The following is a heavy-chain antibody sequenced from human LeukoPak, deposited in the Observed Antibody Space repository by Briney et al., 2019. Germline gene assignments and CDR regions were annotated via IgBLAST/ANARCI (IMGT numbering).Heavy chain of an antibody. V-gene: IGHV1-69*13. D-gene: IGHD4-17*01. CDR3: ARSSTVTHEDAFDI. CDR1: GYTFTSYG. J-gene: IGHJ3*02. CDR2: IIPIFGTA. Sequence: GASVKVSCKASGYTFTSYGISWVRQAPGQGLEWMGGIIPIFGTANYAQKFQGRVTITADESTSTAYMELSSLRSEDTAVYYCARSSTVTHEDAFDIWGQGTMVTVSS.